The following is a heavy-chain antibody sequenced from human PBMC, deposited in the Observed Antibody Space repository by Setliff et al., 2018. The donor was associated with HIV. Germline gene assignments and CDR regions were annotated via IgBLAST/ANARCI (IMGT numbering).Heavy chain of an antibody. CDR2: IRYDGSTL. Sequence: PGGSLRLSCATSGFAFSAYGLHWVRQVPGKGLDWVAFIRYDGSTLYYADSVRGRFTISRDNSKKTLFLQMNSLRVEDTAIYYCAKDEWAADTGYFDSWGQGTLVTVSS. V-gene: IGHV3-30*02. J-gene: IGHJ4*02. CDR3: AKDEWAADTGYFDS. D-gene: IGHD6-13*01. CDR1: GFAFSAYG.